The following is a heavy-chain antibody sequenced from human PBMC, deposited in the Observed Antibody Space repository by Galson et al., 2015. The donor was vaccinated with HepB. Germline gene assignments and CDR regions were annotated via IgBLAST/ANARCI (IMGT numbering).Heavy chain of an antibody. CDR2: ISSSSSYT. D-gene: IGHD3-22*01. Sequence: SLRLSCAASGFTFSDYHMSWIRQAPGKGLEWVSYISSSSSYTNYADSVKGRFTISRDNAKNSLYLQMNSLRAEDTAVYYCARTGRQRDSSGYYSPLGYWGQGTLVTVSS. CDR3: ARTGRQRDSSGYYSPLGY. V-gene: IGHV3-11*06. CDR1: GFTFSDYH. J-gene: IGHJ4*02.